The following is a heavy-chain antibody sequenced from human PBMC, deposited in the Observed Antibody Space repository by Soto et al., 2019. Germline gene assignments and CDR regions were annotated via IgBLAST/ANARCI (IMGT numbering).Heavy chain of an antibody. D-gene: IGHD3-3*02. CDR2: INAGSGNT. Sequence: GASVKVSCKYAGYTVSPYTMNWVRQAPVQILEWMGWINAGSGNTKYSQNFQGRVSITRDTSASTVYMELTGLKSEDTAMYYRARDTETLGPRANDALDIWGQGTMVTVSS. V-gene: IGHV1-3*01. CDR1: GYTVSPYT. CDR3: ARDTETLGPRANDALDI. J-gene: IGHJ3*02.